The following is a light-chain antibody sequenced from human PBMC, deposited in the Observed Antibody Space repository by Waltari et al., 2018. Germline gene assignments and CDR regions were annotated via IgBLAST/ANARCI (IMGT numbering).Light chain of an antibody. Sequence: QSALTQPRSVSGSPGQSVTISCSGTSSDIASYTIVSWYQQHPGHAPKRLIYDDVKRPSGVPDRFSGSKSGNTASLTISGLQTEDEGDYYCCSYAGSYTFVFGGGTQLTVL. CDR1: SSDIASYTI. V-gene: IGLV2-11*01. CDR3: CSYAGSYTFV. J-gene: IGLJ7*01. CDR2: DDV.